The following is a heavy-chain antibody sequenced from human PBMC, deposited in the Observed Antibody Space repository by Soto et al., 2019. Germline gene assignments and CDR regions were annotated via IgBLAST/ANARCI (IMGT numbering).Heavy chain of an antibody. D-gene: IGHD3-3*01. Sequence: GGSLRLSCAASGFTFSSYWMSWVRQAPGKGLGWVANIKQDGSEKYYVDSVKGRFTISRDNAKNSLYLQMNSLRAEDTAVYYCARDNDFWSGYYTGIGDDYYYYMDVWGKGTTVTVSS. V-gene: IGHV3-7*01. J-gene: IGHJ6*03. CDR1: GFTFSSYW. CDR2: IKQDGSEK. CDR3: ARDNDFWSGYYTGIGDDYYYYMDV.